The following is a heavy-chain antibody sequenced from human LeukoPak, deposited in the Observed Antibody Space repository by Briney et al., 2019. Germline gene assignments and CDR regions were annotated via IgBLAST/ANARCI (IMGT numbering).Heavy chain of an antibody. CDR2: INHSGST. Sequence: LETLSLTCAVYGGSFSGYYWRWIRQPPGKGLEWIGGINHSGSTNYNPSLKRRVTISVDTSKTQFSLKLSSVTAEDTAVYYCARSLGFSPRTSGWPNWFDPWGQGTLVTVSS. D-gene: IGHD6-19*01. CDR3: ARSLGFSPRTSGWPNWFDP. V-gene: IGHV4-34*01. CDR1: GGSFSGYY. J-gene: IGHJ5*02.